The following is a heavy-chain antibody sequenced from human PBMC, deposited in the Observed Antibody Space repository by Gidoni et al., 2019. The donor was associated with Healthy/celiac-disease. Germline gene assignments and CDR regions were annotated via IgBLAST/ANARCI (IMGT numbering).Heavy chain of an antibody. Sequence: QVQLVQSGAEVKKPGASVKVSCKASGYTFTGSYIHWVRQAPGQGLEWMGWINPNSGGTNYAQKFQGRVTMTRDTSISTAYMELSRLRSDDTAVYYCARGSRWYCSGGSCYYGMDVWGQGTTVTVSS. CDR2: INPNSGGT. CDR1: GYTFTGSY. CDR3: ARGSRWYCSGGSCYYGMDV. D-gene: IGHD2-15*01. J-gene: IGHJ6*02. V-gene: IGHV1-2*02.